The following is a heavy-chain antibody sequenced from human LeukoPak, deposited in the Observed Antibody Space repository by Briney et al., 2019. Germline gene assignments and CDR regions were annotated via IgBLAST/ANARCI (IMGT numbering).Heavy chain of an antibody. J-gene: IGHJ4*02. Sequence: PSETLSLTCIVSGGSIGGSNSHWGWIRQPPGKGLEWIGSIFYSGSTYYNPSLKSRVTMSVDTSENQFSLKVTSVTAADTATYYCARRGITYSSSFFAYWGQGTLVTVSS. V-gene: IGHV4-39*01. CDR3: ARRGITYSSSFFAY. CDR1: GGSIGGSNSH. CDR2: IFYSGST. D-gene: IGHD2-2*01.